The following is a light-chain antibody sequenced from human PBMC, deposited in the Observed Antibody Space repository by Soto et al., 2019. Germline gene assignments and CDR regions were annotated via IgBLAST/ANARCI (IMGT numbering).Light chain of an antibody. Sequence: EIVLTQSPATLSLSPGERATLSCRASQSVSTYLAWYQQKPGHAPRLLIYDASSRATGIPARFSGSGSGTEFTLTISSLEPEDFALYYCQQRSNWPVTFGQGTRVEIK. CDR3: QQRSNWPVT. J-gene: IGKJ1*01. CDR1: QSVSTY. V-gene: IGKV3-11*01. CDR2: DAS.